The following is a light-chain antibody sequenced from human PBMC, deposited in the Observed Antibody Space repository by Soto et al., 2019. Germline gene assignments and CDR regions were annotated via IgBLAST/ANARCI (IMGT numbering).Light chain of an antibody. V-gene: IGLV2-14*01. Sequence: QSVLTQPASVSGSPGQSITISCTGTSSDVGGYNYVSWYQQHPGKAPKLMIYDVSNRPSGVSNRFSGSKSGNTASLTISGLRAEDEADYYCSSYTSSSTLALYVFGTGTKVTVL. CDR3: SSYTSSSTLALYV. CDR2: DVS. J-gene: IGLJ1*01. CDR1: SSDVGGYNY.